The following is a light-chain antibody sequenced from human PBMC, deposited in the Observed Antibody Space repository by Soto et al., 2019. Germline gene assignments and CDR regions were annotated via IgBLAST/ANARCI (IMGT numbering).Light chain of an antibody. CDR1: SSNIGREY. CDR3: CSYAGRSTWV. Sequence: QSVLTQAPSASGTPGQRVTISCSGSSSNIGREYVYWYQQFPGTAPKLLIQWDIQRPSGVSHRFSGSKSGNTASLTISGLQTEDEGNYYCCSYAGRSTWVFGGGTKLTVL. CDR2: WDI. V-gene: IGLV1-47*01. J-gene: IGLJ3*02.